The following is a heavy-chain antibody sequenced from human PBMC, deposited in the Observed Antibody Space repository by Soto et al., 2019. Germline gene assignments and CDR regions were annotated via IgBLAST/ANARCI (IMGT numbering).Heavy chain of an antibody. V-gene: IGHV4-59*01. CDR2: IYYSGST. CDR1: GGSISSYY. D-gene: IGHD3-22*01. J-gene: IGHJ4*02. Sequence: PSETLSLTCTVSGGSISSYYWSWIRQPPGKGLDWIGYIYYSGSTNYSPSLKSRVTISVDTSKNQFSLKLSSVTAADTAVYYCARAYDDSSGYLLVYFDYWGQGTLVTVSS. CDR3: ARAYDDSSGYLLVYFDY.